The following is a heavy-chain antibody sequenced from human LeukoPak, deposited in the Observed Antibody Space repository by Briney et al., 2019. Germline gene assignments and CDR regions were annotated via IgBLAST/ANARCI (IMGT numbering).Heavy chain of an antibody. CDR2: INPSGGST. D-gene: IGHD3-22*01. J-gene: IGHJ4*02. Sequence: GASVKVSCKASGYTFTSYYMHWVRQAPGQGLEWMGIINPSGGSTSYAQKFQGRVTMTRDMSTSTIYMELSSLRSEDTAVYYCARDRDDSSGYYPFDYWGQGTLVTVSS. V-gene: IGHV1-46*01. CDR3: ARDRDDSSGYYPFDY. CDR1: GYTFTSYY.